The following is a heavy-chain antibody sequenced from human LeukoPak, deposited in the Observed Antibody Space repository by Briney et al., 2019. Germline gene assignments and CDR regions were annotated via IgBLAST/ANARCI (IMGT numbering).Heavy chain of an antibody. J-gene: IGHJ4*02. CDR2: ISGSGGST. CDR3: ARRVGAKSYFDY. D-gene: IGHD1-26*01. Sequence: GGSLRLSCAASGFTFSSYGMSWVRQAPGKGLEWVSAISGSGGSTYYADSVKGRFTISRDNSKNTLYLQMNSLRAEDTALYYCARRVGAKSYFDYWGQGTLVTVSS. V-gene: IGHV3-23*01. CDR1: GFTFSSYG.